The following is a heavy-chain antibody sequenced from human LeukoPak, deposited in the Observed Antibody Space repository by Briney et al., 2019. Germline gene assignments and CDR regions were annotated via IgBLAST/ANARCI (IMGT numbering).Heavy chain of an antibody. Sequence: GGSLRLSCAASGFTFSSYTMNWVRQAPGKGLEWVSSITSSGSYIYYADSVMGRSTISRDNTNNSLYLQMNSLKTEDTAVYYCTAEYDSSGYYPWFFDLWGRGTLVTASS. CDR2: ITSSGSYI. CDR1: GFTFSSYT. J-gene: IGHJ2*01. D-gene: IGHD3-22*01. V-gene: IGHV3-21*03. CDR3: TAEYDSSGYYPWFFDL.